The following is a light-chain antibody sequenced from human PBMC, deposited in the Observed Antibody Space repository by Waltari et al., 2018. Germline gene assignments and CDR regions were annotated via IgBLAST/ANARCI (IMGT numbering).Light chain of an antibody. Sequence: QSALTQPRSVSGSPGQSVTISCTGTSSDIGGYNYVSWYQHHPAEAPKLIIYDVNKRPSGVPARFSGSKSGNTASLTISGLQAEDESDYYCCSYAGTYTFVVFGGGTKLTVL. V-gene: IGLV2-11*01. CDR2: DVN. CDR1: SSDIGGYNY. J-gene: IGLJ2*01. CDR3: CSYAGTYTFVV.